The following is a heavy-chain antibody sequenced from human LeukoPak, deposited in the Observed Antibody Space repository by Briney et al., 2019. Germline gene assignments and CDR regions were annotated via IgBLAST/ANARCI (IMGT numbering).Heavy chain of an antibody. J-gene: IGHJ4*02. CDR2: IDSSGGVT. CDR3: AKASWAGVTTTYFAY. V-gene: IGHV3-23*05. Sequence: GGSLRLSCTASGFIFSSYAMTWVRQAPGKGLEWVSGIDSSGGVTYYAESVRGRFTISRDNSKNTLYLQMNDLRAEDTAAYYCAKASWAGVTTTYFAYWAQGILVTVSS. D-gene: IGHD1-26*01. CDR1: GFIFSSYA.